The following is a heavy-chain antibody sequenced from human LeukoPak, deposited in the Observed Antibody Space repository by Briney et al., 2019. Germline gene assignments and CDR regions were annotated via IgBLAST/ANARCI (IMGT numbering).Heavy chain of an antibody. D-gene: IGHD2-21*02. J-gene: IGHJ3*02. V-gene: IGHV3-21*01. CDR1: GFTFSSYS. CDR3: ARVFCGGDCSDAFDI. CDR2: ISSSSSYI. Sequence: GVSLRLSCAASGFTFSSYSMNWVRQAPGKGLEWVSSISSSSSYIYYADSVKGRFTIPRDNAKNSLYLQMNSLRAEDTAVYYCARVFCGGDCSDAFDIWGQGTMVTVSS.